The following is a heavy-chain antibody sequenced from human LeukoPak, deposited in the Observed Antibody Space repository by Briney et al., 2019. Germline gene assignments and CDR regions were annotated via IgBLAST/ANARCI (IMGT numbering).Heavy chain of an antibody. D-gene: IGHD6-13*01. Sequence: PGGSLRLSCAASGFTFSDYYMSWIRQAPGKGLEWVSYISSSSSYTNYADSVKGRFTISRDNAKNSLYLQMNSLRAEDTAVYYCARAQSLTAPAGTFANSWGQGTLVTVSS. CDR2: ISSSSSYT. V-gene: IGHV3-11*05. J-gene: IGHJ4*02. CDR1: GFTFSDYY. CDR3: ARAQSLTAPAGTFANS.